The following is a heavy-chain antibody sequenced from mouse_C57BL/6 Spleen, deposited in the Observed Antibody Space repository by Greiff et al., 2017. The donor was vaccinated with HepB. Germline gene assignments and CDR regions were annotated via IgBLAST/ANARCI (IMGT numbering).Heavy chain of an antibody. CDR2: ISSGGSYT. CDR1: GFTFSSYG. V-gene: IGHV5-6*01. Sequence: EVQGVESGGDLVQPGGSLKLSCAASGFTFSSYGMSWVRQTPDKRLEWVATISSGGSYTYYPDSVKGRFTISRDNAKNTLYLQMSRLKSEDTAMYYCARRSNYFDYWGQGTTLTVSS. J-gene: IGHJ2*01. CDR3: ARRSNYFDY. D-gene: IGHD6-1*01.